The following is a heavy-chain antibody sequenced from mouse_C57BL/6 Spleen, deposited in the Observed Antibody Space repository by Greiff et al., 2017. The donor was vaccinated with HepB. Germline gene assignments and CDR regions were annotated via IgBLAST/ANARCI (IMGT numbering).Heavy chain of an antibody. CDR1: GYSFTGYY. CDR3: ARGSGSSLYYAMDY. Sequence: VQLKQSGPELVKPGASVKISCKASGYSFTGYYMNWVKQSPEKSLEWIGEINPSTGGTTYNQKFKAKATLTVDKSSSTAYMQLKSLTSEDSAVYYCARGSGSSLYYAMDYWGQGTSVTVSS. V-gene: IGHV1-42*01. D-gene: IGHD1-1*01. CDR2: INPSTGGT. J-gene: IGHJ4*01.